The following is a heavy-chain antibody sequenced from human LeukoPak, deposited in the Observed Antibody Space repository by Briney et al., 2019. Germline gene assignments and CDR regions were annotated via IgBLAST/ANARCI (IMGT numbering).Heavy chain of an antibody. Sequence: GGSLRLSCAASGFTFSSYEMNWVRQAPGKGLEWVSYISSSGSTIYYADSVKGRFTISRDNAKNSLYLQMDRLRAEDTAVYYCARPRGCGTSRCNNFDYWGQGTLVTVSS. D-gene: IGHD2-21*01. CDR1: GFTFSSYE. CDR3: ARPRGCGTSRCNNFDY. J-gene: IGHJ4*02. CDR2: ISSSGSTI. V-gene: IGHV3-48*03.